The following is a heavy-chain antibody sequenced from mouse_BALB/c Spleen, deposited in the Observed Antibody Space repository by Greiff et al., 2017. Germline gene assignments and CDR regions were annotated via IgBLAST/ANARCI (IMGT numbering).Heavy chain of an antibody. J-gene: IGHJ3*01. Sequence: EVHLVESGGGLVQPGGSRKLSCAASGFTFTSFGMHWVRQAPEKGLEWVAYISSGSSTIYYADTVKGRFTISRANPKNTLFLQLTSLRSEDTAMYYCARWYYGSSYGFAYWGQGTLVTVSA. D-gene: IGHD1-1*01. CDR2: ISSGSSTI. CDR3: ARWYYGSSYGFAY. CDR1: GFTFTSFG. V-gene: IGHV5-17*02.